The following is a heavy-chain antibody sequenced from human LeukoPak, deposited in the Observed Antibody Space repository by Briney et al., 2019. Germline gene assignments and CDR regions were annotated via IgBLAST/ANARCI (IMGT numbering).Heavy chain of an antibody. CDR1: GGSFSGYY. V-gene: IGHV4-34*01. CDR2: INHSGST. Sequence: KTSETLSLTCAVYGGSFSGYYWSWIRQPPGKGLEWIGEINHSGSTNYNPSLKSRVTISVDTSKNQFSLKLSSVTAADTAVYYCARGRDFWSGYLAYFDYWGQGTLVTVSS. J-gene: IGHJ4*02. D-gene: IGHD3-3*01. CDR3: ARGRDFWSGYLAYFDY.